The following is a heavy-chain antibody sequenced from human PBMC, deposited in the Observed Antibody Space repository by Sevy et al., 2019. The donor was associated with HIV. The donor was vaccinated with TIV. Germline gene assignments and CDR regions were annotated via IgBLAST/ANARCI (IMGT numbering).Heavy chain of an antibody. V-gene: IGHV3-30*04. CDR1: GFTFNSYP. CDR2: RSYGGSNK. Sequence: GGSLRLSCAASGFTFNSYPMHWVRQAPGKGLEWVAFRSYGGSNKYYADSVKGRFTISRDISRNTLYLQMNSLRPENTALYCAAGPPCSSGYYDFQHWGQGTLVTVSS. D-gene: IGHD3-22*01. J-gene: IGHJ1*01. CDR3: AGPPCSSGYYDFQH.